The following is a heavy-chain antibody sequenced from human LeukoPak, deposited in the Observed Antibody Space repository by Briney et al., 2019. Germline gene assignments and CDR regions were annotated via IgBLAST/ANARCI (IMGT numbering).Heavy chain of an antibody. D-gene: IGHD6-19*01. CDR3: ARDGGSAWFLDY. Sequence: GGSLRLSCAASGFTFSDDYMSWIRQAPGKGLEWVSYISSSGNTTYNADSVKGRFSITRDNAKNSLYLQMNSLRAEDTAVYYCARDGGSAWFLDYWGQGTLVTVSS. CDR2: ISSSGNTT. J-gene: IGHJ4*02. V-gene: IGHV3-11*04. CDR1: GFTFSDDY.